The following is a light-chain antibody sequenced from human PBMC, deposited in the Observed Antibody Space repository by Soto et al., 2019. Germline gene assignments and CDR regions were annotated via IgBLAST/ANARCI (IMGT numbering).Light chain of an antibody. CDR3: QQYDSSPRT. CDR1: QSVSSN. V-gene: IGKV3-15*01. CDR2: GAS. J-gene: IGKJ1*01. Sequence: EIVMTQSPATLSVSPGEGATLSCRASQSVSSNLAWFQHKPGQAPRLLIYGASTRATGIPDRFSGSGSGTDFTLTISRLEPEDFAVYWCQQYDSSPRTFGQGTKVDIK.